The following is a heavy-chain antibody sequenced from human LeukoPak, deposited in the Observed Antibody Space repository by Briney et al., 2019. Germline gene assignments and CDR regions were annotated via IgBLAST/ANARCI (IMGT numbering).Heavy chain of an antibody. V-gene: IGHV3-23*01. CDR2: IGARGDTS. Sequence: GGSLRLSCAASGFTLSTYAMTWVRQAPGKGLEWVSAIGARGDTSDYADSVKGRFTISRDNSKNTLYLQMNTLRVEDTAIYYCVKRDRGTFDYWGQGTLVTVSS. D-gene: IGHD1-1*01. J-gene: IGHJ4*02. CDR3: VKRDRGTFDY. CDR1: GFTLSTYA.